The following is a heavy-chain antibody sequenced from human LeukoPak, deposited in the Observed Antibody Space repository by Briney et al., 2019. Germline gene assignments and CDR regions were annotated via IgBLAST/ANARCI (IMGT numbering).Heavy chain of an antibody. J-gene: IGHJ4*02. V-gene: IGHV1-18*04. CDR2: ISAYNGNT. CDR1: GYTFTSYG. D-gene: IGHD3-10*01. Sequence: ASVKVSCKASGYTFTSYGISWVRQAPGQGLEWMGWISAYNGNTNYAQKLQGRVTMTTDTSTSTAYMELRSLRSDDTAVYYCAREKTGPMVQGVTLDYWGQGTLVTVSS. CDR3: AREKTGPMVQGVTLDY.